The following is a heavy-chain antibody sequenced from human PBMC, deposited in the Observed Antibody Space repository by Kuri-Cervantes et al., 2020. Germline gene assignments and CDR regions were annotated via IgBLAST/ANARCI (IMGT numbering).Heavy chain of an antibody. J-gene: IGHJ3*02. D-gene: IGHD3-16*01. CDR3: ARDYTAFDI. CDR1: GFTFSSYG. V-gene: IGHV3-33*01. Sequence: LSLTCAASGFTFSSYGMHWVRQAPGKGLEWVAVIFFDGSNKYYADSVKGRFTISRDNSKNTLYLQMNSLRVEDTAVYYCARDYTAFDIWGQGTMVTVSS. CDR2: IFFDGSNK.